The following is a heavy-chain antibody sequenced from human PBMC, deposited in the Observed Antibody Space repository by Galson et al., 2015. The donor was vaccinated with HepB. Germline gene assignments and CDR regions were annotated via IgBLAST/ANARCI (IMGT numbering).Heavy chain of an antibody. CDR2: IYYSGST. J-gene: IGHJ4*02. CDR3: ARTTGSGWYDY. CDR1: GGSISSYY. V-gene: IGHV4-59*01. Sequence: ETLSLTCTVSGGSISSYYWSWIRQPPGKGLEWIGYIYYSGSTNYNPSLKSRVTISVDTSKNQFSLKLSSVTAADTAVYYCARTTGSGWYDYWGQGTLVTVSS. D-gene: IGHD6-19*01.